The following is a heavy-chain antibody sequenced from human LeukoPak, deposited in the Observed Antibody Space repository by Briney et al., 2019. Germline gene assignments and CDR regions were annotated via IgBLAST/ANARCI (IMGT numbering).Heavy chain of an antibody. V-gene: IGHV3-48*01. CDR2: ISSSGSAI. J-gene: IGHJ4*02. Sequence: GGSLRLSCAASGFPLSSYSINWVRQAPGKGLEWVSYISSSGSAIYYVDSVKGRFTVSRDNAKNSLFLQMSSPRAEDTAVYYCVRVKGSYFDYWGQGALVAVSS. CDR3: VRVKGSYFDY. D-gene: IGHD2-15*01. CDR1: GFPLSSYS.